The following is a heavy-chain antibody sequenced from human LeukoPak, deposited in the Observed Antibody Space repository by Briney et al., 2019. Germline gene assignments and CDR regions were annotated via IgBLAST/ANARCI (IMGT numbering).Heavy chain of an antibody. CDR1: GYTLTELS. D-gene: IGHD3-10*01. CDR3: ATDTGLYGSGSYYQDFDY. Sequence: ASVTVSCKVSGYTLTELSMHWVRQAPGKGLEWMGGFDPEDGETIYAQKFQGRVTMTEDTSTDTAYMELSSLRSEDTAVYYCATDTGLYGSGSYYQDFDYWGQGTLVTVSS. CDR2: FDPEDGET. V-gene: IGHV1-24*01. J-gene: IGHJ4*02.